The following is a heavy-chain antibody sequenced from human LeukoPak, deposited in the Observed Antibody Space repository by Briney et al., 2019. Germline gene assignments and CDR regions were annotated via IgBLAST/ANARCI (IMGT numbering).Heavy chain of an antibody. D-gene: IGHD1-26*01. Sequence: ASETLSLTCTVSGGSISSYYWSWIRQPPGKGLEWIGYIYYSGSTNYNPSLKSRVTISVDTSKNQFSLKLSSVTAADTAVYYCARSKWELRVDYYYYYMDVWGKGTTVTVSS. V-gene: IGHV4-59*01. CDR2: IYYSGST. J-gene: IGHJ6*03. CDR3: ARSKWELRVDYYYYYMDV. CDR1: GGSISSYY.